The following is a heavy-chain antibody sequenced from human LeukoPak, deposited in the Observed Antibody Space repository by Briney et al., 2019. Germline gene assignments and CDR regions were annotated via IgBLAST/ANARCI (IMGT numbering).Heavy chain of an antibody. CDR1: GYTFTSYG. J-gene: IGHJ4*02. CDR3: ARSIMITFGGVIVPDLFDY. V-gene: IGHV1-18*01. CDR2: ISAYNGNT. D-gene: IGHD3-16*02. Sequence: ASVKVSCKASGYTFTSYGISWVRQAPGQGLEWMGWISAYNGNTNYAQKLQGRVTMTTDTSTSTAYMELRSLRSDDTAVYYCARSIMITFGGVIVPDLFDYWGQGTLVTASS.